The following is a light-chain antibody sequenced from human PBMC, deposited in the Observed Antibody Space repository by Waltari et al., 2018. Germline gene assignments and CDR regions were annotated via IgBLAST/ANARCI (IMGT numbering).Light chain of an antibody. CDR1: SLRTSY. CDR2: GKE. CDR3: SSRNGRANQVV. J-gene: IGLJ2*01. V-gene: IGLV3-19*01. Sequence: SSELTQDPAVSVALGQTIRITCQGDSLRTSYASWYQVKPGQAPVLVMFGKEKRPSGVPARFSGHTSEPTSSLTITGAQAEDEADYYCSSRNGRANQVVFAGGTKVTVL.